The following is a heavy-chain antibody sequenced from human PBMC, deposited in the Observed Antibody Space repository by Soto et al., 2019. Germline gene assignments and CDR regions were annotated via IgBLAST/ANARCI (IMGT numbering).Heavy chain of an antibody. D-gene: IGHD4-17*01. CDR3: ACHSTVTPHWYYYYGMDV. CDR2: IYPGDSDT. J-gene: IGHJ6*02. V-gene: IGHV5-51*01. Sequence: PGESLKISCKGSGYSFTSYWIGWVRQMPGKGLEWMGIIYPGDSDTRYSPSFQGQVTISADKSISTAYLQWSSLKASDTAMYYRACHSTVTPHWYYYYGMDVWGQGTTVTVSS. CDR1: GYSFTSYW.